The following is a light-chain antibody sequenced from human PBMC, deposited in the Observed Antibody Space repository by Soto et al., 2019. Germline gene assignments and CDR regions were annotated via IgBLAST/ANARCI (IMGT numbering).Light chain of an antibody. V-gene: IGKV3-11*01. J-gene: IGKJ1*01. CDR2: DAS. CDR3: QQRSNWLWT. CDR1: ESIARY. Sequence: EIVLTQSPGPLFLSPGERATLFCRASESIARYLAWYQQKAGQAPRLLIYDASNRAAGTPARFSGGGSGTDFTLTISSLEPEDFAIYYCQQRSNWLWTFGQGTKVDIK.